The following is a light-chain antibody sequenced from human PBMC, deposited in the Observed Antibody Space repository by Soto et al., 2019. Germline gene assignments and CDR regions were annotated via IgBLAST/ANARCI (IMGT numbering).Light chain of an antibody. CDR3: AAWDDGVGGPA. J-gene: IGLJ2*01. V-gene: IGLV1-47*01. CDR2: RNN. CDR1: NSNIGNKY. Sequence: QSVLTQPPSASGTPGQRVTISCSGSNSNIGNKYVYWYQQLPGTAPKLVMYRNNHRPSWVPDRFSGSKSGTSASRAISGRRSADEDDYYCAAWDDGVGGPAFGGGTKVTVL.